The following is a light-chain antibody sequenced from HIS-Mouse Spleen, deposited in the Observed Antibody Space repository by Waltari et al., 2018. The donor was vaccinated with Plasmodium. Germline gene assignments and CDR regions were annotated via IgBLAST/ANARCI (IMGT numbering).Light chain of an antibody. Sequence: SYELTQPPSVSVSPGQTARIHCSGDALPNTYAYWYQQKSGQAPVLVIYEDSKRPSGIPERFSGSSSGTMATLTISGAQVEDEADYYCYSTDSSGNHRVFGGGTKLTVL. CDR3: YSTDSSGNHRV. CDR2: EDS. J-gene: IGLJ3*02. CDR1: ALPNTY. V-gene: IGLV3-10*01.